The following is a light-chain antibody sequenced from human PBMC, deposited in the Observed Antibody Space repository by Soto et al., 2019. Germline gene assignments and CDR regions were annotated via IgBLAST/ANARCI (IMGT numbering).Light chain of an antibody. V-gene: IGKV3-20*01. Sequence: EIVLTQSPGTLSLSPGERATLSCRASQSVSSSYLVWHQQKPGQAPRLLIYAASRRATGIPDRFSGSGSGTDFTLTISRLEPEDFAVYYCQQHGSSPITFGQGTRLEI. CDR2: AAS. CDR1: QSVSSSY. CDR3: QQHGSSPIT. J-gene: IGKJ5*01.